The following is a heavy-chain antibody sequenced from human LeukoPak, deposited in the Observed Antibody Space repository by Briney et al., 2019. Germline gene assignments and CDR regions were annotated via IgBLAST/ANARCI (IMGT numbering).Heavy chain of an antibody. V-gene: IGHV4-59*01. J-gene: IGHJ4*02. Sequence: SETLSLTCTVSGGSISSYYWSWIRQPPGKGLEWIGYIYYSGSTNYNPSLKSRVTISVDTSKNQFSLRLSSVTAADTAVYYCARGEKDFDYWGQGTLVTVSS. CDR1: GGSISSYY. CDR2: IYYSGST. D-gene: IGHD1-26*01. CDR3: ARGEKDFDY.